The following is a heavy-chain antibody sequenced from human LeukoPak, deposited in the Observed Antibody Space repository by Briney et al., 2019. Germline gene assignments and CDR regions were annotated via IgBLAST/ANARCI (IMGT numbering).Heavy chain of an antibody. CDR2: MNPNSGNT. Sequence: GASVKVSCKASGYTFTSYDINWVRQATGQGLGWMGWMNPNSGNTGYAQKFQGRVTMTRNTSISTAYMELSSLRSEDTAVYYCAREWSIAAAGTDYWGQGTLVTVSS. J-gene: IGHJ4*02. V-gene: IGHV1-8*01. CDR1: GYTFTSYD. CDR3: AREWSIAAAGTDY. D-gene: IGHD6-13*01.